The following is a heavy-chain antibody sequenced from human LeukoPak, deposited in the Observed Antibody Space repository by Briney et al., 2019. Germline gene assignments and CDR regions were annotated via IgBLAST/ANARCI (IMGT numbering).Heavy chain of an antibody. CDR1: GFTFDDYT. CDR3: AAGALYYYENSGYHY. CDR2: LSWDGSST. D-gene: IGHD3-22*01. J-gene: IGHJ4*02. V-gene: IGHV3-43*01. Sequence: GGSLRLSCAASGFTFDDYTMHWVRQPPGKGLEWVSLLSWDGSSTYYADSVKGRFTISRVNSKNSLYLQMNSLRSEDTAFYYCAAGALYYYENSGYHYWGQGTLVTVSS.